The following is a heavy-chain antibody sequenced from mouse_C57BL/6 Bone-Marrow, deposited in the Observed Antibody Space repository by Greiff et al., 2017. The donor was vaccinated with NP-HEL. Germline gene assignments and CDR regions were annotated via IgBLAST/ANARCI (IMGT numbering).Heavy chain of an antibody. V-gene: IGHV5-17*01. J-gene: IGHJ3*01. CDR1: GFTFSDYG. Sequence: VQLQQSGGGLVKPGGSLKLSCAASGFTFSDYGMHWVRQAPEKGLEWVAYISSGSSTIYYADTVKGRFTISRDNAKNTLFLQMTSLRSEDTAMYYCARGVLLAGAYWGQGTLVTVSA. CDR3: ARGVLLAGAY. D-gene: IGHD1-1*01. CDR2: ISSGSSTI.